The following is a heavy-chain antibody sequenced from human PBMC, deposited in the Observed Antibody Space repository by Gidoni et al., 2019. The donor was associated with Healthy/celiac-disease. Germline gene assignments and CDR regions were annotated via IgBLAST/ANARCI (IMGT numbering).Heavy chain of an antibody. CDR2: IKSKTDGGTT. Sequence: EVQLVESGGGLVKPGGSLRLSCAASGFTFSNAWMSWVRQAPGKGLEWVGRIKSKTDGGTTDYAAPVKGRFTISRDDSKNTLYLQMNSLKTEDTAVYYCTTDCPSGGVVVPPYYWGQGTLVTVSS. J-gene: IGHJ4*02. CDR3: TTDCPSGGVVVPPYY. D-gene: IGHD2-21*01. CDR1: GFTFSNAW. V-gene: IGHV3-15*01.